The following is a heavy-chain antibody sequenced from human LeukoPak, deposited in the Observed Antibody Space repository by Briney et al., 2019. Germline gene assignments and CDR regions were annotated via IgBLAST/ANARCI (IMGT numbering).Heavy chain of an antibody. CDR1: GYTFTSYY. D-gene: IGHD6-13*01. CDR2: IYPGGGST. V-gene: IGHV1-46*01. CDR3: ARCHYGYSSSWYSAAKGVQWFDP. Sequence: ASVKVSCKASGYTFTSYYIHWVRQAPGQGLEWMGIIYPGGGSTSYAQKFQGRVTMTRDMSTSTVYMELSSLRSEDTAVYYCARCHYGYSSSWYSAAKGVQWFDPWGQGTLVTVSS. J-gene: IGHJ5*02.